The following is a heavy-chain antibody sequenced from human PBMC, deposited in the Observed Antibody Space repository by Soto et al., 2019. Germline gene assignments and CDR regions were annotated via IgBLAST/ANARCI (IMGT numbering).Heavy chain of an antibody. D-gene: IGHD6-13*01. Sequence: GGSLRLSCAASGFTFSNYAMSWVRQAPGKGLEWVSAITGSGVTTSYADSMKGRFTISRDNSKNTLYLQMNSLRAEDTAVYYCANPRGSIAAAAPGHYWGQGTLVTVSS. CDR2: ITGSGVTT. CDR1: GFTFSNYA. CDR3: ANPRGSIAAAAPGHY. J-gene: IGHJ4*02. V-gene: IGHV3-23*01.